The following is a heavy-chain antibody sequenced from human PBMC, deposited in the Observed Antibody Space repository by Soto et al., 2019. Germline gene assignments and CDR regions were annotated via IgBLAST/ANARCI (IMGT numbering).Heavy chain of an antibody. CDR3: AADYQGSYSSGWYSWFDP. D-gene: IGHD6-19*01. V-gene: IGHV1-58*01. CDR2: IVVGSGNT. J-gene: IGHJ5*02. CDR1: GFTFTSSA. Sequence: ASVKVSCKASGFTFTSSAVQWVRQARGQRLEWIGWIVVGSGNTNYAQKFQERATITRDMSTSTAYMELSSLRSEDTAVYYCAADYQGSYSSGWYSWFDPWGQGTLVTVSS.